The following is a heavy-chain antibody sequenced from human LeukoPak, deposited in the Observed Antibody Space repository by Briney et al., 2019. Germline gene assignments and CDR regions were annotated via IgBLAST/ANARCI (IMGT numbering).Heavy chain of an antibody. J-gene: IGHJ4*02. CDR2: ISGSGGST. V-gene: IGHV3-23*01. CDR3: AKDQSGNFDY. Sequence: GGSLRLSCAASGFSFSWYSMNWVRQAPGKGLEWVSAISGSGGSTYYADSVKGRFTISRDNSKNTLYLQMNGLRAEDTAVYYCAKDQSGNFDYWGQGTLVTVSS. CDR1: GFSFSWYS.